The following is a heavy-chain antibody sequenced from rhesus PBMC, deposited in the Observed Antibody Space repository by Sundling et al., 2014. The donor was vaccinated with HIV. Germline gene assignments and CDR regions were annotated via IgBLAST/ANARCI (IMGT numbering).Heavy chain of an antibody. D-gene: IGHD3-3*01. CDR1: GYTFISCY. V-gene: IGHV1-200*01. CDR3: ARMELHQLDWLLYGLDS. CDR2: INPSNGNT. J-gene: IGHJ6*01. Sequence: QVQLVQYGAEVKKPGTSVKLSCKASGYTFISCYINWVRQAPGQALEWMGWINPSNGNTDYAEKFQGRVTMTRDTSTSTAYMELNSLRFEDTAVYYCARMELHQLDWLLYGLDSWGQGAVVTVSS.